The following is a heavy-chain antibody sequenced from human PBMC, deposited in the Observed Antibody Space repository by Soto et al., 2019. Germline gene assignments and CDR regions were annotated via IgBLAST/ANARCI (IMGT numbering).Heavy chain of an antibody. V-gene: IGHV4-61*01. CDR2: IYYSGSA. CDR1: GGSVSSGSYY. Sequence: TSETLSLTCTVSGGSVSSGSYYWSWIRQPPGKGLEWIGYIYYSGSANYNPSLKSRVTISVDTSKNQFSLKLSSVTAADTAVYYCASSRGYSLRAFDIWGQGTMVTVS. CDR3: ASSRGYSLRAFDI. D-gene: IGHD5-18*01. J-gene: IGHJ3*02.